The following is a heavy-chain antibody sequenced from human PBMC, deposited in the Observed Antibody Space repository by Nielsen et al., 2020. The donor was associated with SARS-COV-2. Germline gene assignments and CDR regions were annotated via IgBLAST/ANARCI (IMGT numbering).Heavy chain of an antibody. Sequence: GGSPRLSCAASGFTSSSYAMHWVRQAPGKGLEWVAVISYDGSNKYYADSVKGRFTISRDNSKNTLYLQMNSLRAEDTAVYYCARVEDIVVVPAERGMDVWGQGTTVTVSS. CDR2: ISYDGSNK. D-gene: IGHD2-2*01. CDR1: GFTSSSYA. J-gene: IGHJ6*02. CDR3: ARVEDIVVVPAERGMDV. V-gene: IGHV3-30-3*01.